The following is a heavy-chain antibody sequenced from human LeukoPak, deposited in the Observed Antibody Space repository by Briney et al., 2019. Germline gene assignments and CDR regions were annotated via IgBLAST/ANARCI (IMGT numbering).Heavy chain of an antibody. V-gene: IGHV3-21*01. J-gene: IGHJ3*01. CDR1: GFTVSSNY. D-gene: IGHD2-2*01. CDR3: ARDQGYCSSTSCPSF. Sequence: GGSLRLSCAASGFTVSSNYMSWVRQAPGKGLEWVSSISSSSSYIYYADSVKGRFTISRDNAKNSLYLQMNSLRAEDTAVYYCARDQGYCSSTSCPSFWGQGTMVTVSS. CDR2: ISSSSSYI.